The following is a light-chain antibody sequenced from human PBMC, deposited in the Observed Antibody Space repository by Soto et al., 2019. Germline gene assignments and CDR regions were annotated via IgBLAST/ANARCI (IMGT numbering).Light chain of an antibody. J-gene: IGKJ2*03. CDR3: QQYTTYYS. Sequence: DIHMTQSPSTLSASVGDRVTITCRASRSISNWLAWYQQKPGKAPELLIYKASRLQSGVPSRFSGSGSGTEFTLTIASLQPDDSATYYCQQYTTYYSFGQGTKLEL. CDR2: KAS. V-gene: IGKV1-5*03. CDR1: RSISNW.